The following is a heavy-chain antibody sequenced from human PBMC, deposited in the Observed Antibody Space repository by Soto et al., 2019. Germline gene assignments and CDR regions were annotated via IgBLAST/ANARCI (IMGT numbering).Heavy chain of an antibody. D-gene: IGHD3-9*01. J-gene: IGHJ6*03. CDR1: GFTFSSYA. V-gene: IGHV3-23*01. CDR2: ISGSGGST. CDR3: AKDSHDILTGPKYYMDV. Sequence: GESLKISCAASGFTFSSYAMSWVRQAPGKGLEWVSAISGSGGSTYYADSVKGRFTISRDNSKNTLYLQMNSLRAEDTAVYYCAKDSHDILTGPKYYMDVWGKGTTVTVSS.